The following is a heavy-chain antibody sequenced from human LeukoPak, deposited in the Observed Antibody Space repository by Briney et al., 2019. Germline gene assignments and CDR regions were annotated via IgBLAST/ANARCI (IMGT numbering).Heavy chain of an antibody. J-gene: IGHJ5*02. CDR1: GASMSSSS. CDR3: ARVLNDYVWGSPASWFDP. Sequence: SETLSLTCTVSGASMSSSSWSWIRQPPGKGLEWIGYIYYSGSTYYNPSLKSRVTISVDTSKNQFSLKLSSVTAADTAVYYCARVLNDYVWGSPASWFDPWGQGTLVTVSS. CDR2: IYYSGST. D-gene: IGHD3-16*01. V-gene: IGHV4-30-4*01.